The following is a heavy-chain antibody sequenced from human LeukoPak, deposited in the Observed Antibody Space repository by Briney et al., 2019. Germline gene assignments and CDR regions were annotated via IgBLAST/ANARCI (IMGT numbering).Heavy chain of an antibody. CDR1: GYTFTSYG. J-gene: IGHJ5*02. V-gene: IGHV1-18*01. Sequence: ASVKVSCKASGYTFTSYGISWVRQAPGQGLEWMGWISAYNGNTNCAQKLQGRVTMTTDTSTSTAYMELRSLRSDDTAVYYCARAQGYYDSSGYYKGLTPGLWFDPWGQGTLVTVSS. CDR2: ISAYNGNT. CDR3: ARAQGYYDSSGYYKGLTPGLWFDP. D-gene: IGHD3-22*01.